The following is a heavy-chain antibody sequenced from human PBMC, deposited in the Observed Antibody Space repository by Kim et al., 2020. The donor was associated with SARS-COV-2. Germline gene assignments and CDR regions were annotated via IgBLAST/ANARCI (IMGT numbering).Heavy chain of an antibody. Sequence: SVKGRVTISRDSANNRLYLQMDSLRAEDTAVYYCARASYDFWTGSYTGFDPWGQGTQVTVSS. CDR3: ARASYDFWTGSYTGFDP. D-gene: IGHD3-3*01. J-gene: IGHJ5*02. V-gene: IGHV3-7*04.